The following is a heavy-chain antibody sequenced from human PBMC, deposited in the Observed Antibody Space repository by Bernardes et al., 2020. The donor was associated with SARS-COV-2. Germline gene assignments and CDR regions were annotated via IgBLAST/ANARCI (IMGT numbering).Heavy chain of an antibody. J-gene: IGHJ6*02. CDR2: IYYTGST. V-gene: IGHV4-61*01. CDR3: ARGPDCGGRSYCGMDV. CDR1: GGSISSTSSGSISSQY. D-gene: IGHD2-15*01. Sequence: SETLSLTCTVSGGSISSTSSGSISSQYWSWIRQPPGKGLEWIGYIYYTGSTTYNPSLKSRVTISQDTSKNQLSLKLTSVTAADTAVYYCARGPDCGGRSYCGMDVWGQGTTVTVSS.